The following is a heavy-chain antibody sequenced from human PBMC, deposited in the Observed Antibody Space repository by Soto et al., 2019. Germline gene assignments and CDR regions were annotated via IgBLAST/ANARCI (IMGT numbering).Heavy chain of an antibody. CDR1: GFTFSSYA. CDR3: ASDRGYCNNGVCHAGEYYYGMDV. J-gene: IGHJ6*02. CDR2: ISYDGSNK. V-gene: IGHV3-30-3*01. Sequence: QVQLVESGGGVVQPGRSLRLSCAASGFTFSSYAMHWVRQAPGKGLEWVAVISYDGSNKYYADSVKGRFTISRDNSKNTLYLQINSLRAEDTAVYYCASDRGYCNNGVCHAGEYYYGMDVWGQGTTVTVSS. D-gene: IGHD2-8*01.